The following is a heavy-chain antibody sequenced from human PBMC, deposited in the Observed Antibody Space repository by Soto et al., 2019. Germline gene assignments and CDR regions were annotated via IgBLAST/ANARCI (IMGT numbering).Heavy chain of an antibody. J-gene: IGHJ6*03. Sequence: GGSLRLSCAASGFTFSSYGMHWVRQAPGKGLEWVAVISYDGSNKYYADSVKGRFTISRDNSKNTLYLQMNSLRAEDTAVYYCAKDGVDIVATRRIYYYYYMDVWGKGTTVTVSS. CDR2: ISYDGSNK. CDR3: AKDGVDIVATRRIYYYYYMDV. D-gene: IGHD5-12*01. V-gene: IGHV3-30*18. CDR1: GFTFSSYG.